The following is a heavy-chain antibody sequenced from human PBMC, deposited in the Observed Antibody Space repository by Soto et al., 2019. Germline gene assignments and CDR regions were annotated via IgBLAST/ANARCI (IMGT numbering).Heavy chain of an antibody. CDR1: GYSFTSYW. CDR2: IDPSDSYT. J-gene: IGHJ6*02. CDR3: ARHYVVATGDYYGMDV. Sequence: PGESLKISCKGSGYSFTSYWISWVHQMPGKGLEWMGRIDPSDSYTNYSPSFQGHVTISADKSISTAYLQWSSLKASDTAMYYCARHYVVATGDYYGMDVWGQGTTVTVSS. V-gene: IGHV5-10-1*01. D-gene: IGHD5-12*01.